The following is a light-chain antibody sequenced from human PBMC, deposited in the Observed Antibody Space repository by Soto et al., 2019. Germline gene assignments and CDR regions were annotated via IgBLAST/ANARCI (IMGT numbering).Light chain of an antibody. CDR3: QQANSFPIT. CDR2: HAS. J-gene: IGKJ5*01. Sequence: DIQMTQSPSTLSASIGDRVTISCRASQNIGRWLAWYQQKPGTAPNLLIYHASSLQSGVPSRFSGSGSGTDFTLTISSLQPEDFATYYCQQANSFPITFGQGTRLEIK. V-gene: IGKV1D-12*01. CDR1: QNIGRW.